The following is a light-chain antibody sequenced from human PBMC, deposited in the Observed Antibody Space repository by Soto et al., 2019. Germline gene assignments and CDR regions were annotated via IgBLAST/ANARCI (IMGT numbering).Light chain of an antibody. V-gene: IGKV3-20*01. CDR2: GAS. CDR1: QTVINTY. Sequence: EIVLTQSPGTLSLSPGERATLSCRASQTVINTYLAWYQQKPGQAPRLLIYGASSRATGVPDRFSGSGSGTDFTLTITRLETEDFAVYFCQQYGSSPLTFGGGTKVEIK. CDR3: QQYGSSPLT. J-gene: IGKJ4*01.